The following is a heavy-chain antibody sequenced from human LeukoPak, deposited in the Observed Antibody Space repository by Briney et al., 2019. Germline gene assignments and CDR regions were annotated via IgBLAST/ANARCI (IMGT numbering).Heavy chain of an antibody. CDR2: INHSGST. J-gene: IGHJ4*02. V-gene: IGHV4-34*01. CDR3: ARTNTSYCSHGSCPLSYFDY. Sequence: PSETLSLTCAVYGGSFSGYYWSWIRQPPGKGLEWIGEINHSGSTNYNPSLKSRVTISVDTSKNQFSLKLSSVTAADTAVYYCARTNTSYCSHGSCPLSYFDYWGQGTLVTVSS. D-gene: IGHD2-15*01. CDR1: GGSFSGYY.